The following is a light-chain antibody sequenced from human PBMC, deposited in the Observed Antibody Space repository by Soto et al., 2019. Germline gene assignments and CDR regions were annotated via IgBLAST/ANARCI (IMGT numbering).Light chain of an antibody. CDR3: VLYMGSGIWV. CDR2: STN. CDR1: SGSVSTTYN. V-gene: IGLV8-61*01. J-gene: IGLJ3*02. Sequence: QTVVTQEPSFSVSPGGTVTLTCGLNSGSVSTTYNPTWYQQTPGQAPRTLIYSTNTRSSGVPDRFSGSILGNKAALTITGAQADDEGDYYCVLYMGSGIWVFGGGTKLTVL.